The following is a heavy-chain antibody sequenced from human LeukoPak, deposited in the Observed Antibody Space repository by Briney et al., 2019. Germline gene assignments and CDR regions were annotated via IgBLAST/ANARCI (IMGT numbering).Heavy chain of an antibody. D-gene: IGHD6-13*01. CDR2: ISSSSSYI. V-gene: IGHV3-21*01. CDR3: ARDTVEYSSSWEPIYFDY. Sequence: GGSLRLSCAASGFTFSSYSMNWVRQAPGKGLEWVSSISSSSSYIYYADSVKGRFTISRDNAKNSLYLQMNSLRAEDTAVYYCARDTVEYSSSWEPIYFDYWGQGTLVTVSS. J-gene: IGHJ4*02. CDR1: GFTFSSYS.